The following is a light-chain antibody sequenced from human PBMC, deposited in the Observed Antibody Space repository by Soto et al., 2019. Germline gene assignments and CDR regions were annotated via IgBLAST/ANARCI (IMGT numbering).Light chain of an antibody. CDR2: AAS. V-gene: IGKV1-5*02. CDR1: QSVGYW. J-gene: IGKJ1*01. CDR3: QQYYSSWT. Sequence: IQTPPSPCTLSASVGARVTIICRASQSVGYWLAWYQQKPGTAPQFLIYAASNLHDGPPSRFSGSGSGTEFTLTISGLQPDDFASYYCQQYYSSWTFGQGTKVDIK.